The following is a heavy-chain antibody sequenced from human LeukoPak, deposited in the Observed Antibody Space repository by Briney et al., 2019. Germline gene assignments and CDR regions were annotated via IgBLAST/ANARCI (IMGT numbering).Heavy chain of an antibody. CDR2: IYSGGST. V-gene: IGHV3-53*01. CDR1: GFTDSSKY. Sequence: GESLRLSCAASGFTDSSKYMSWVRQAPGKGLEWVSVIYSGGSTYYADSVKGRFTISRDNSKNTLYLQMNSLRAEDTAVYYCARGRAVAGTELVYWGQGTLVTVSS. J-gene: IGHJ4*02. D-gene: IGHD6-19*01. CDR3: ARGRAVAGTELVY.